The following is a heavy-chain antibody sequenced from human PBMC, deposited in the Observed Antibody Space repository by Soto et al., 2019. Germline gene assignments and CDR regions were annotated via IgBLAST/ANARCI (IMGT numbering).Heavy chain of an antibody. CDR3: AKDRDTAMVPAWGYFDL. J-gene: IGHJ2*01. CDR1: GFTFSSYG. D-gene: IGHD5-18*01. CDR2: ISYDGSNK. Sequence: QVQLVESGGGVVQPGRSLRLSCAASGFTFSSYGMHWVRQAPGKGLEWVAVISYDGSNKYYADSVKGRFTISRDNSKNTLYLQMNSLRAEDTAVYYCAKDRDTAMVPAWGYFDLWGRGTLVTVSS. V-gene: IGHV3-30*18.